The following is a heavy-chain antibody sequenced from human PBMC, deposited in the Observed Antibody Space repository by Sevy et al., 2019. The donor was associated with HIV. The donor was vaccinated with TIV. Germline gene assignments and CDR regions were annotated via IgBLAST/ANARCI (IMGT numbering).Heavy chain of an antibody. CDR1: GFTFSSYS. Sequence: GGSLRLSCAASGFTFSSYSMNWVRQAPGKGLEWVSSISSSSSYIYYADSVKGRFPISRDNAKNSLYLQMNSLRAEDTAVYYCGRDGGSSSGGGAFDIWGQGTMVTVSS. J-gene: IGHJ3*02. D-gene: IGHD6-13*01. V-gene: IGHV3-21*01. CDR2: ISSSSSYI. CDR3: GRDGGSSSGGGAFDI.